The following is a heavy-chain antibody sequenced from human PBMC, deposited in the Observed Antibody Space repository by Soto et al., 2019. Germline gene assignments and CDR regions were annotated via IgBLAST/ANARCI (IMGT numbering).Heavy chain of an antibody. J-gene: IGHJ4*02. D-gene: IGHD3-16*02. CDR3: ARDDDYIWGSYRGFDY. CDR2: IWYDGSNK. V-gene: IGHV3-33*01. CDR1: GFTFSSYG. Sequence: QVQLVESGGGVVQPGRSLRLSCAASGFTFSSYGMHWVRQAPGKGLEWVAVIWYDGSNKYYADSVKGRFTISRDNSKNTLYLQMNSLGAEDTAVYYCARDDDYIWGSYRGFDYWGQGTLVTVSS.